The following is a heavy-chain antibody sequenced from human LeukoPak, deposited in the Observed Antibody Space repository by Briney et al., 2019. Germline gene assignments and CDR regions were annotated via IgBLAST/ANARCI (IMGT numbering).Heavy chain of an antibody. CDR2: IYYSGST. D-gene: IGHD3-16*01. J-gene: IGHJ6*03. CDR3: ARGPMITFGGLYYYMDV. Sequence: SETLSLTCTVSGGSISSYYWSWIRQPPGKGLEWIGYIYYSGSTNYNPSLKSRVTISVGTSKNQFSLKLSSVTAADTAVYYCARGPMITFGGLYYYMDVWGKGTTVTISS. CDR1: GGSISSYY. V-gene: IGHV4-59*01.